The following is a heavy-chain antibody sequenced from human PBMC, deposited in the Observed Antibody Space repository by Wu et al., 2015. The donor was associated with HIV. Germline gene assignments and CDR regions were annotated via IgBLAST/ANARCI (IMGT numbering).Heavy chain of an antibody. CDR3: AKDVSEALPGXTSAGIEH. J-gene: IGHJ1*01. D-gene: IGHD2-15*01. V-gene: IGHV1-2*02. CDR2: INPKSGGT. CDR1: GYTFSDYY. Sequence: QVQLVQSGAEVKRPGASVKVSCKASGYTFSDYYVHWVRQAPGQGLDWMGWINPKSGGTAYAQKFQGRVTMTRDSSVSTAYMDLTSLRSDDTAIYYCAKDVSEALPGXTSAGIEHWGQGHPGHRLF.